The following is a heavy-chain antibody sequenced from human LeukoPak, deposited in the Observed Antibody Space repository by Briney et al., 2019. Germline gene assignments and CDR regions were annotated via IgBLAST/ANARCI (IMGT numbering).Heavy chain of an antibody. CDR1: GDSFTGTTYY. D-gene: IGHD2-8*01. J-gene: IGHJ4*02. V-gene: IGHV4-39*01. CDR3: ARNVSAGYFDY. CDR2: VYYSGST. Sequence: SETLSLTCSVSGDSFTGTTYYWAWIRQPPGKGLEWIGSVYYSGSTSYSPSLKSRVTISVNTSKKKFYLRLSSVSAADTGIYYCARNVSAGYFDYWGQGTLVTVSS.